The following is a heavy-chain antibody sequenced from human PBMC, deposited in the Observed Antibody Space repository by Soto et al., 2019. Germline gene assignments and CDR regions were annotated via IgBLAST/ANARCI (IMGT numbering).Heavy chain of an antibody. CDR1: GFTFSDFV. D-gene: IGHD2-21*01. CDR2: MSGDGRP. J-gene: IGHJ4*02. Sequence: RLSSVGSGFTFSDFVMAWVRQPQVKGLEWLSGMSGDGRPLYALSVTGRLTISRDYSKNTLYLQMRSLLAEDAAAYYCLKWHSSSCDCLPFTGFRFWRQGTQVTVYS. CDR3: LKWHSSSCDCLPFTGFRF. V-gene: IGHV3-23*01.